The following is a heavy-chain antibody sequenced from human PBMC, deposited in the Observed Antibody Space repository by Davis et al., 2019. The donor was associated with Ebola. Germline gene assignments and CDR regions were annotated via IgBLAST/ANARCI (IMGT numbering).Heavy chain of an antibody. V-gene: IGHV3-23*01. CDR3: ANDDYIWGKSDY. Sequence: GESLKISCAASGFTFSSHAMSWVRQAPGKGLEWVSAISGSGGSTYYADSVKGRFTISRDNSKNTLYLQMNSLRAEDTAVYYCANDDYIWGKSDYWGQGTLVTVSS. D-gene: IGHD3-16*01. CDR2: ISGSGGST. CDR1: GFTFSSHA. J-gene: IGHJ4*02.